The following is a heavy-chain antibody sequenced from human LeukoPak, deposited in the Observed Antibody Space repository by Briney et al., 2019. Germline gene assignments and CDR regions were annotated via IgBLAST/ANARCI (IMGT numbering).Heavy chain of an antibody. D-gene: IGHD1-26*01. V-gene: IGHV4-34*01. Sequence: SETLSLTCAVYVGSFSGYDWSWIRQVPWKGLEWVAAINHSGSTNYNPSLKSRITISVHTSENQFSLRLNSVTAADTAVYYCARGDDNSGSRTRCFDYWGQGTLVTVSS. CDR2: INHSGST. J-gene: IGHJ4*02. CDR3: ARGDDNSGSRTRCFDY. CDR1: VGSFSGYD.